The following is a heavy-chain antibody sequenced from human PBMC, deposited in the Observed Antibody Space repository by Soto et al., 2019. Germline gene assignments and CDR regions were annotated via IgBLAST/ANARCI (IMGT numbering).Heavy chain of an antibody. Sequence: SLRLSCAASGFTFSNYIINWVRQAPGRGLEWVSSISSSSSYKYYADSVKGRFTISRDNAKNSLYLQLNSLRAEDTAVYYCARDPSPYDFWSGSKRPYGLDVWGQGTTVTVSS. CDR1: GFTFSNYI. D-gene: IGHD3-3*01. V-gene: IGHV3-21*01. J-gene: IGHJ6*02. CDR3: ARDPSPYDFWSGSKRPYGLDV. CDR2: ISSSSSYK.